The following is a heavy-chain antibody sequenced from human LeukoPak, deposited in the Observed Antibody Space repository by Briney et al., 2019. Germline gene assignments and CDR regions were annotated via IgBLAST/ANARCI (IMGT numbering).Heavy chain of an antibody. V-gene: IGHV3-23*01. Sequence: GGSLRLSCAAPGFTFSSYAMSWVRQAPGKGLEWVSAISGSGGSTYYADSVKGRFTISRDNSKNTLYLQMNSLRAEDKAVYYCAKPLPYYYDSSEGGGLDYWGQGTLVTVSS. J-gene: IGHJ4*02. D-gene: IGHD3-22*01. CDR2: ISGSGGST. CDR1: GFTFSSYA. CDR3: AKPLPYYYDSSEGGGLDY.